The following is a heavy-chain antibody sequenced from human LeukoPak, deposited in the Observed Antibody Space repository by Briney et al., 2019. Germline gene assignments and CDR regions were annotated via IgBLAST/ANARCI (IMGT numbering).Heavy chain of an antibody. Sequence: GGSLRLSCAASGFTFSSYAISWVRHAPGKGLEWVSAISGSGGSKYYADSVKGRFTISRDNSKNTLYLQMNSLRAEDTAVYYCAKDKYSGSYLSLDPWGQGTLVTVSS. V-gene: IGHV3-23*01. D-gene: IGHD1-26*01. J-gene: IGHJ5*02. CDR2: ISGSGGSK. CDR3: AKDKYSGSYLSLDP. CDR1: GFTFSSYA.